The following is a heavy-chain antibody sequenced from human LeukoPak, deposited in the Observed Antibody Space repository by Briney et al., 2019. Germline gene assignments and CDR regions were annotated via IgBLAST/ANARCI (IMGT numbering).Heavy chain of an antibody. CDR2: VSKGGMTK. J-gene: IGHJ4*02. Sequence: GGSLRLSCAASGFIFSNYAMHWVRQAPGKGLEWGAVVSKGGMTKYYGDSVKGRFTISRDNAKNTVYLQMNSLKTEDTAVYYCTTDFYFHDYDILTGYYIRGFDYWGQGTLVTVSS. V-gene: IGHV3-30*03. D-gene: IGHD3-9*01. CDR3: TTDFYFHDYDILTGYYIRGFDY. CDR1: GFIFSNYA.